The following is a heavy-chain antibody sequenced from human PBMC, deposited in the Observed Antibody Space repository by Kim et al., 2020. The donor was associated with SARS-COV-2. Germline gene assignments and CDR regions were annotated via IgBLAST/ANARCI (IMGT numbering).Heavy chain of an antibody. D-gene: IGHD6-13*01. CDR1: GFTFSSYT. J-gene: IGHJ4*02. CDR3: ARGGIQGASKKHYFGY. V-gene: IGHV3-23*01. CDR2: FGVGGNT. Sequence: GGSLRLSCVASGFTFSSYTMRWVRQAPGKGLEWVSTFGVGGNTYYADSVKGRFTISRDNSKNTLYLQMNSLRAEDTAVYYCARGGIQGASKKHYFGYWGQGTLVTVSS.